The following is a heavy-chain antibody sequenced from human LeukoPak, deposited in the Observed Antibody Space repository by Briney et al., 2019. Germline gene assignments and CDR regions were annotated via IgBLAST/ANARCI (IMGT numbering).Heavy chain of an antibody. CDR3: ARGLRGTTWVFDC. CDR2: ISSSSDYM. CDR1: GFTFSDYN. V-gene: IGHV3-21*01. Sequence: GGSLRLSCAASGFTFSDYNMNWVRQAPGKGLEWVSSISSSSDYMHYADSVKGRFTISRDNAKNSLSLQMNSLRAEDTAVYYCARGLRGTTWVFDCWGQGTRVTVSS. D-gene: IGHD1-26*01. J-gene: IGHJ4*02.